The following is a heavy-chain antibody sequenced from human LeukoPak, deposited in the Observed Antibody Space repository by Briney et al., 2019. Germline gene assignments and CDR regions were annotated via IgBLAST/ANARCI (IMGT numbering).Heavy chain of an antibody. CDR3: ARDGAGELNWFGP. J-gene: IGHJ5*02. CDR2: IIPIFGTA. CDR1: GGTFSSYA. Sequence: SVKVSCKASGGTFSSYAISWVRQAPGQGLEWMGGIIPIFGTANYAQKFQGRVTITADESTSTAYMELSSLRSEDTAVYYCARDGAGELNWFGPWGQGTLVTVSS. V-gene: IGHV1-69*13. D-gene: IGHD3-10*01.